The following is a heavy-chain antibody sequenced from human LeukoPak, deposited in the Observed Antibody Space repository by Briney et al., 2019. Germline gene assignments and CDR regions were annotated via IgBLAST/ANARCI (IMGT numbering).Heavy chain of an antibody. V-gene: IGHV1-24*01. Sequence: ASVKVSCKVSGYTLTELSMHWVRQAPGKELEWMGGFDPEDGETIYAQKFQGRVTMTEDTSTDTAYMELSSLRAEDTAVYYCAKGSYMGENWFDPWGQGTLVTVSS. J-gene: IGHJ5*02. D-gene: IGHD3-16*01. CDR2: FDPEDGET. CDR3: AKGSYMGENWFDP. CDR1: GYTLTELS.